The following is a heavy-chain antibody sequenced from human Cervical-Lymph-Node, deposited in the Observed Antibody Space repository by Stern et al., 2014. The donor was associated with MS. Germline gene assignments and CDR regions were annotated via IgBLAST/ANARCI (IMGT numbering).Heavy chain of an antibody. CDR3: ARLDTSGYFYYDMDV. CDR1: GGTFSTYV. D-gene: IGHD3-22*01. Sequence: VQMVQSGAEVKKPGSSVKGSCRAYGGTFSTYVINWGRQAPGQGIEWMGGIALIFETTNYAQKFQGRVTITADESTSTVYMELSSLRSEDTAVYYCARLDTSGYFYYDMDVWGQGTTVTVSS. CDR2: IALIFETT. V-gene: IGHV1-69*01. J-gene: IGHJ6*02.